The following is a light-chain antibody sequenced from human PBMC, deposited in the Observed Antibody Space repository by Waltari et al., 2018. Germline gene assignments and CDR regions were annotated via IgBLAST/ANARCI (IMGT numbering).Light chain of an antibody. CDR1: QTISSW. CDR2: KAS. CDR3: QQFDTYPWT. Sequence: DIQMTQSPSSLSASVGDRVTITCRASQTISSWLAWYQQKPGKAPKLLIYKASTLESGVPSRFSGSGSGTEFTLTISSLQPGDFATYYCQQFDTYPWTFGQGTKIDIK. V-gene: IGKV1-5*03. J-gene: IGKJ1*01.